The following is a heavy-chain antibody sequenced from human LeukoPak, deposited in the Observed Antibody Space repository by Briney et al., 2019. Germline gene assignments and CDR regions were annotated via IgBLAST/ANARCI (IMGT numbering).Heavy chain of an antibody. CDR2: IYYSGST. CDR3: AREDGVEGSGSYYDY. D-gene: IGHD3-10*01. Sequence: PSQTLSLTCTVSGGSTSSGDYYWSWIRQPPGKGLEWIGYIYYSGSTYYNPSLKSRVTISVDTSKNQFSLKLSSVTAADTAVYYCAREDGVEGSGSYYDYWGQGTLVTVSS. CDR1: GGSTSSGDYY. J-gene: IGHJ4*02. V-gene: IGHV4-30-4*01.